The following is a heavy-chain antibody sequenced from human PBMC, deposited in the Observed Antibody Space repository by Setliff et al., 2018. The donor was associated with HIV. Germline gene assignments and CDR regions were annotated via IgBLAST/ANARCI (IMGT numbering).Heavy chain of an antibody. CDR3: AKDLGLREGSSPFDN. V-gene: IGHV3-23*01. Sequence: PGGSLRLSCEGSGFSFASHAMTWVRQAPGKGLEWVSTFADGSDIHYADSVKGRFTISRDNSKNTLYLQMNSLRVEDAAVYYCAKDLGLREGSSPFDNWGQGTLVTVSS. CDR1: GFSFASHA. D-gene: IGHD3-16*01. J-gene: IGHJ4*02. CDR2: FADGSDI.